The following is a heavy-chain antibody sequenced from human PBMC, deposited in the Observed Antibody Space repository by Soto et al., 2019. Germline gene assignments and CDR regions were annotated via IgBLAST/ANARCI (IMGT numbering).Heavy chain of an antibody. J-gene: IGHJ4*02. Sequence: SEPLSLTGTVSGVSIRSSSSHRGGIRQPPGKGLEWIGSIYYSGSTYYNPSLKSRVTISVDTSKNQFSLKLSSVTAADTAVYYCARQDPGGSGDTKLDSWGQGTLVT. V-gene: IGHV4-39*01. CDR2: IYYSGST. D-gene: IGHD2-15*01. CDR1: GVSIRSSSSH. CDR3: ARQDPGGSGDTKLDS.